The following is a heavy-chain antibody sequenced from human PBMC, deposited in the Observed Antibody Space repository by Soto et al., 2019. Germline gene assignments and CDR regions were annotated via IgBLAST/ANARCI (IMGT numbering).Heavy chain of an antibody. D-gene: IGHD6-19*01. Sequence: EVQLVESGGGLVQPGRSLRLSCAASGFTFDDYAMHWVRQAPGKGLEWVSGISWNSGSIGYADSVKGRFTISRDNAKNALYLQLNSLRAEDTALYYCAKDSSSGWYSSNWFDPWGQGPLVTVSS. V-gene: IGHV3-9*01. CDR2: ISWNSGSI. CDR1: GFTFDDYA. J-gene: IGHJ5*02. CDR3: AKDSSSGWYSSNWFDP.